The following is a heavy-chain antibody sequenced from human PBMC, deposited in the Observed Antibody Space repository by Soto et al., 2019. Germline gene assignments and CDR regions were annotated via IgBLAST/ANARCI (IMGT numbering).Heavy chain of an antibody. CDR1: GFTFSNYA. CDR2: ISYDGNNK. Sequence: QVQLVESGGGVVQPGRSLRLSCAASGFTFSNYAMYWVRQAPGKGLEWVAVISYDGNNKYYADSVKGRFTISRDNSKNTLYLQMNSLRAEDTAVYYCARAGCDGGTCYTLVGLRYGMDVWGQGTTVTDS. CDR3: ARAGCDGGTCYTLVGLRYGMDV. V-gene: IGHV3-30-3*01. D-gene: IGHD2-15*01. J-gene: IGHJ6*02.